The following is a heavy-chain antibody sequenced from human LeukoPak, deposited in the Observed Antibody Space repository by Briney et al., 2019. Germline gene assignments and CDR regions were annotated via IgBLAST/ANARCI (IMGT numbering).Heavy chain of an antibody. CDR3: ASLSGSYLGPLSFDY. D-gene: IGHD1-26*01. V-gene: IGHV3-30*04. CDR2: ISYDGSNK. J-gene: IGHJ4*02. CDR1: GFPFSSYA. Sequence: GRSLRLSCAASGFPFSSYAMHWVRQAPGKGLEWVAVISYDGSNKYYADSVKSRFTISRDNSKNTLYLQMNSLRAEDTAVYYCASLSGSYLGPLSFDYWGQGTLVTVSS.